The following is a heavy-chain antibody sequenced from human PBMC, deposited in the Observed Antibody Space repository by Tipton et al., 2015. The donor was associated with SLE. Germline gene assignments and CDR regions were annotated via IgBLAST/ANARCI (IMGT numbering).Heavy chain of an antibody. V-gene: IGHV3-30*18. CDR2: ISYDGSNK. D-gene: IGHD6-13*01. Sequence: SLRLSCAASGFTFSSYGMHWVRQAPGKGLEWVAVISYDGSNKYYADSVKGRFTISRDNSKNTLYLQMNSLRAEDTAVYYCAKEGVGSSWYGVFDYWGQGTLVTVSS. J-gene: IGHJ4*02. CDR1: GFTFSSYG. CDR3: AKEGVGSSWYGVFDY.